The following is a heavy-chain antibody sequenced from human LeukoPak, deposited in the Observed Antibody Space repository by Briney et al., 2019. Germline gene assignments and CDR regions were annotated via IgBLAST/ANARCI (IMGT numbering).Heavy chain of an antibody. D-gene: IGHD6-6*01. Sequence: PSETLSLTCTVSGGFISSYYWSWIRQPPGKGLEWIGYIYYGGGTNHNPSLKSRVTISVDTSKKQFSLRLSSVTAADTAVYYCARTNIAARTFDYWGQGSLVTVSS. J-gene: IGHJ4*02. V-gene: IGHV4-59*01. CDR2: IYYGGGT. CDR3: ARTNIAARTFDY. CDR1: GGFISSYY.